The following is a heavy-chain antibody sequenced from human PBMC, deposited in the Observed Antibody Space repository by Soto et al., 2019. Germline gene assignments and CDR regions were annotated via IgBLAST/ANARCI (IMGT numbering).Heavy chain of an antibody. V-gene: IGHV3-23*01. CDR1: GFTFSSYA. CDR3: AKDSSGYDLGRFLPNDY. J-gene: IGHJ4*02. D-gene: IGHD5-12*01. CDR2: ISGSGGST. Sequence: GGSLRLSCAASGFTFSSYAMSWVRQAPGKGLEWVSAISGSGGSTYYADSVKGRFTISRDNSKNTLYLQMNSLRAEDTALYYCAKDSSGYDLGRFLPNDYWGQGTLVTVSS.